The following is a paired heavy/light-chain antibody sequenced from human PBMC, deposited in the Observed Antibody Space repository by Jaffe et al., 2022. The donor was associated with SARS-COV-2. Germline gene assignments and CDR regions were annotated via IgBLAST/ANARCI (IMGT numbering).Heavy chain of an antibody. D-gene: IGHD3-10*01. J-gene: IGHJ6*03. CDR1: GGSMSGYY. CDR2: IYYSGNT. CDR3: ARTIRLQWFGESLYYHYHMDV. V-gene: IGHV4-59*01. Sequence: QVQLQESGPGLVKPSETLSLTCTVSGGSMSGYYWSWIRQPPGKGLEWIGYIYYSGNTNYNPSLKSRLTMSVDTSENQFSLKLTSVTAADTAVYYCARTIRLQWFGESLYYHYHMDVWGKGTPVTVSS.
Light chain of an antibody. CDR2: ENN. J-gene: IGLJ2*01. CDR1: GSYIGNNY. Sequence: QSVLTQPPSVSATPGQKVTISCSGSGSYIGNNYVSWYQQLPGTAPRLLIYENNRRPSGIPDRFSGSKSGTSATLGITGLQTGDEADYYCATWDSSLSVVFGGGTKLTVL. CDR3: ATWDSSLSVV. V-gene: IGLV1-51*02.